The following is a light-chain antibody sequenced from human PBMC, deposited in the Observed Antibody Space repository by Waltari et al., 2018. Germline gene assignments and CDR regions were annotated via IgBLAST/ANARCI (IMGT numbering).Light chain of an antibody. CDR2: NDN. V-gene: IGLV1-44*01. Sequence: QSVLTQPPSVSGTPGQRVTISCSGSNSNIGGNSVNWYQQLPGTAPKLLIYNDNQGPSGVPDRFSASKPGTSASLAITGLQSEDDAYYYCAVWDDSLGGVFGGGTKLTVL. CDR3: AVWDDSLGGV. J-gene: IGLJ3*02. CDR1: NSNIGGNS.